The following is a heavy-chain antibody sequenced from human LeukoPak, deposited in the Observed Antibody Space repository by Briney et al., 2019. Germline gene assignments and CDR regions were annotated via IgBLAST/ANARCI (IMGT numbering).Heavy chain of an antibody. CDR1: GGSMSSSY. Sequence: SETLSLTCVVSGGSMSSSYWTWIRQPPGKGLEWIGYTFYSGTTDYNPALESRATISVDTSKNQFSLKLTSATTADTAVYYCARRGNDFLTGHDSWGQGTLVTVSS. CDR2: TFYSGTT. CDR3: ARRGNDFLTGHDS. J-gene: IGHJ4*02. D-gene: IGHD3-9*01. V-gene: IGHV4-59*01.